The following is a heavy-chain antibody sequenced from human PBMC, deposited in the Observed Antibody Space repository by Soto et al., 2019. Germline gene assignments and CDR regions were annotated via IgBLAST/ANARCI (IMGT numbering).Heavy chain of an antibody. CDR3: ARLRIAAAGNYYYGMDV. Sequence: PSETLSLTCTVSGGSISSSSYYWGWIRQPPGKGLEWIGSIYYSGSTYYNPSLKSRVTISVDTSKNQFSLKLSPVTAADTAVYYCARLRIAAAGNYYYGMDVWGQGTTVTVSS. CDR1: GGSISSSSYY. V-gene: IGHV4-39*01. D-gene: IGHD6-13*01. CDR2: IYYSGST. J-gene: IGHJ6*02.